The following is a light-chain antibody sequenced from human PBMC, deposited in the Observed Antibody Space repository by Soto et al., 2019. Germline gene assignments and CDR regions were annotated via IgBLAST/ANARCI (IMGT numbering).Light chain of an antibody. CDR2: AAF. Sequence: DIQLTQCPSSLSASVGERVTITCRASQSISSYLNWYQQKPGKAPNLLIHAAFNLQSGVPSRFSGTGSGTDFTLTVNDLQPEDFATYYCQQSYSSPTTFGQGTRLEI. CDR1: QSISSY. V-gene: IGKV1-39*01. J-gene: IGKJ5*01. CDR3: QQSYSSPTT.